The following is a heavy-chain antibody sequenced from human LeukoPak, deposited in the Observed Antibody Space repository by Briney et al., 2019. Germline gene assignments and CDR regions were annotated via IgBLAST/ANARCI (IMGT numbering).Heavy chain of an antibody. CDR2: ISSSGSTI. V-gene: IGHV3-48*03. D-gene: IGHD3-9*01. CDR1: GFTFSSYE. Sequence: GGSLRLSCAASGFTFSSYEMNWARQAPGKGLEWVSYISSSGSTIYYADSVKGRFTISRDNAKNSLYLQMNSLRAEDTAVYYCASPGEDILTGYYKFYWGQGTLVTVSS. J-gene: IGHJ4*02. CDR3: ASPGEDILTGYYKFY.